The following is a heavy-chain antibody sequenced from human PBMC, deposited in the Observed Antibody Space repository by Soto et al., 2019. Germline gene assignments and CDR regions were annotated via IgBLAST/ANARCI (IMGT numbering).Heavy chain of an antibody. J-gene: IGHJ6*02. D-gene: IGHD1-20*01. CDR2: INLSGGST. CDR1: GYTFTSYY. Sequence: ASVKVSCKASGYTFTSYYMHWVRQAPGQGLEWTGVINLSGGSTSYAQKFQGRVTMTRDTSTNTVYMEPSSLRSEDTAVYYCAREIRGGRRYNSGGGSYYYYGMDVWGQGTTVTVSS. CDR3: AREIRGGRRYNSGGGSYYYYGMDV. V-gene: IGHV1-46*01.